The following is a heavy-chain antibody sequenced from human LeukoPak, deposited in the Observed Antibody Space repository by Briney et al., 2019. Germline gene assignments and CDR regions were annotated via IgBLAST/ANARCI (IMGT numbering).Heavy chain of an antibody. CDR3: ARDRESGSYYYSYYFDY. CDR2: ISSSGSTI. V-gene: IGHV3-11*01. D-gene: IGHD1-26*01. Sequence: GGSLRLSCAASGFTFSDYYMSWIRQAPGKGLEWVSYISSSGSTIYYADSVKGRFTISRDNAKNSLYLQMNSLRAEDTAVYYCARDRESGSYYYSYYFDYWGQGTLVTVSS. J-gene: IGHJ4*02. CDR1: GFTFSDYY.